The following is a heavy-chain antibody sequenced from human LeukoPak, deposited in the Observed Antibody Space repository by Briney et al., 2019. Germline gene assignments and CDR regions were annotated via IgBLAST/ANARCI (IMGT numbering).Heavy chain of an antibody. Sequence: KTSETLSLTCTVSGGSISSSSYYWGWIRQPPGKGLEWIGSIYYSGSTYYNPSLRSRVTISVDTSKNQFSLKPSSVTAADTAVYYCARGVCIAAAQYGYWGQGTLVTVSS. CDR1: GGSISSSSYY. CDR2: IYYSGST. V-gene: IGHV4-39*07. D-gene: IGHD6-13*01. J-gene: IGHJ4*02. CDR3: ARGVCIAAAQYGY.